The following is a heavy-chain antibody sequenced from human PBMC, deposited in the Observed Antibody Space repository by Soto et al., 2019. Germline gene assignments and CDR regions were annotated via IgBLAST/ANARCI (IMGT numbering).Heavy chain of an antibody. V-gene: IGHV3-7*01. J-gene: IGHJ4*02. CDR3: ATGPHVEMATIF. CDR1: GFRFSSNW. D-gene: IGHD5-12*01. Sequence: GGSLRLSCGASGFRFSSNWMSWVRQAPGKGLEWVANIKQDGSEQYYVGSVKGRFIISRDNVLNSLYLQMDSLRAEDTAVYYCATGPHVEMATIFWSQGTLVTVSS. CDR2: IKQDGSEQ.